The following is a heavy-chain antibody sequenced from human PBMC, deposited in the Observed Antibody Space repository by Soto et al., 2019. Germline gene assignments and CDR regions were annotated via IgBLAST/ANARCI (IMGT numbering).Heavy chain of an antibody. Sequence: QITLKESGPTLVKPTQTLTLTCTFSGFSLSNRGMGVGWIRQPPGKALEWLALIYWDDNKRYSPSLKRRLTIAKDTSKNQVVLTMTNMDPVDTSTYYCANRMTGTTDDAFDIWGQGTMVTVSS. CDR1: GFSLSNRGMG. D-gene: IGHD1-20*01. CDR3: ANRMTGTTDDAFDI. V-gene: IGHV2-5*02. J-gene: IGHJ3*02. CDR2: IYWDDNK.